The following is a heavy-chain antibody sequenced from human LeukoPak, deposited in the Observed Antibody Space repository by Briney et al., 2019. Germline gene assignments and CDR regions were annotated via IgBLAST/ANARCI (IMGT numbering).Heavy chain of an antibody. CDR3: AVSSGWYN. J-gene: IGHJ4*02. CDR1: GFTFSNYW. D-gene: IGHD6-19*01. V-gene: IGHV3-74*01. CDR2: INSDGGST. Sequence: GGSLRLSRAASGFTFSNYWLHWVRQAPGKGLVWLSRINSDGGSTNYADSVRGRFTISRDNAKNMLYLQMNSLRADDTAVYYCAVSSGWYNWGQGTLVTVSS.